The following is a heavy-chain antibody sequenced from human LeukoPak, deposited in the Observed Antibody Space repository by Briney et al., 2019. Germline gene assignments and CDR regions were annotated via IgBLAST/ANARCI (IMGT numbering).Heavy chain of an antibody. CDR2: IYYSGNT. CDR3: ASFPPYMVRTDAFDT. Sequence: SETLSLTCTVSGGSISSSPYYWGWVRQPPGKGLEWIGSIYYSGNTYYNPSLKSRVTISVDTSKNQFSLKVNSVTAADTAVYYCASFPPYMVRTDAFDTWGQGTMVTVSS. CDR1: GGSISSSPYY. J-gene: IGHJ3*02. D-gene: IGHD3-10*01. V-gene: IGHV4-39*01.